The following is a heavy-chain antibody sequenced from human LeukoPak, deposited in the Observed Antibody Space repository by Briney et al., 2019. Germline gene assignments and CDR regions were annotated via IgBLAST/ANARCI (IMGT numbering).Heavy chain of an antibody. Sequence: GGSLRLSCAASGFTFSSYAMSWVRQAPGKGLEWVSSISSSSSYIYYADSVKGRFTISRDNAKNSLYLQMNSLRAEDTAVYYCATRIAAAGTKGAFDIWGQGTMVTVSS. CDR3: ATRIAAAGTKGAFDI. D-gene: IGHD6-13*01. J-gene: IGHJ3*02. CDR1: GFTFSSYA. V-gene: IGHV3-21*01. CDR2: ISSSSSYI.